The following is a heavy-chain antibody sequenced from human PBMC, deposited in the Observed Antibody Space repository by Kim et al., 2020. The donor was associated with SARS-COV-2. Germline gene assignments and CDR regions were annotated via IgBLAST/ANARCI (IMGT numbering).Heavy chain of an antibody. CDR1: GFTFSSYG. D-gene: IGHD3-10*01. V-gene: IGHV3-33*01. CDR2: IWYDGSNK. J-gene: IGHJ4*02. Sequence: LSLTCAASGFTFSSYGMHWVRQAPGKGLEWVAVIWYDGSNKYYADSVKGRFTISRDNSKNTLYLQMNSLRAEDTAVYYCARDTRDRGDFDYWGQGTLVTVSS. CDR3: ARDTRDRGDFDY.